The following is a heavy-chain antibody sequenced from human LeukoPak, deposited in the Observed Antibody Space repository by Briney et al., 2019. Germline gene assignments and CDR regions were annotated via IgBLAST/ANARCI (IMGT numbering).Heavy chain of an antibody. D-gene: IGHD6-19*01. Sequence: SGPTLVNPTQTLTLTCTFSGFSLGTSGMCVSWSRQPPGKALEWLARIDWDGDKWYSTSLKTRLPISKDTSKNQVVLTMTNMEPVDTATYYCAWKGSAWNYCDYWGQGALVTVSS. CDR2: IDWDGDK. J-gene: IGHJ4*02. CDR1: GFSLGTSGMC. V-gene: IGHV2-70*11. CDR3: AWKGSAWNYCDY.